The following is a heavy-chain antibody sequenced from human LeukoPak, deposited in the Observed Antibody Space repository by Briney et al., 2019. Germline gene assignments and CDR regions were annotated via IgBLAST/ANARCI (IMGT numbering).Heavy chain of an antibody. Sequence: SVKVSCKASGGTFSSYAISWVRQAPGQGLEWMGGIIPIFGTANYAQKFQGGVTITADESTSTAYMELSSLRSEDTAVYYCAISRAGWVVTYAFDIWGQGTMVTVSS. CDR2: IIPIFGTA. V-gene: IGHV1-69*13. CDR3: AISRAGWVVTYAFDI. D-gene: IGHD2-21*02. CDR1: GGTFSSYA. J-gene: IGHJ3*02.